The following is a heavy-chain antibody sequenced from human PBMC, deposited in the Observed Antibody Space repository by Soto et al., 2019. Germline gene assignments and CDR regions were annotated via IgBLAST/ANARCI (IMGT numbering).Heavy chain of an antibody. CDR1: GFSFSTYA. CDR3: AKDQTAAGTISRYFQH. CDR2: ISGSGGTT. V-gene: IGHV3-23*01. D-gene: IGHD6-13*01. J-gene: IGHJ1*01. Sequence: GGSLRLSCAASGFSFSTYAMSWVRQAPGKGLEWVSGISGSGGTTYYADSVKGRFTISRDNSKNTLYLQVNSLRVEDTAVYYCAKDQTAAGTISRYFQHWGQGTLVTVSS.